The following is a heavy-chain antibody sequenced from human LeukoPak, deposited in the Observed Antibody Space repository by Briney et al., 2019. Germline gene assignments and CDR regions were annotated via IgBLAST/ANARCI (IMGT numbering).Heavy chain of an antibody. Sequence: SETLSLTCAVYGGSFSGYYWSWIRQPPGKGLEWIGEINHSGSTNYNPSLKSRVTISVDTSKNQFSLKLSSVTAADTAVYYCARAIFVAKLGHWGQGTMVTVSS. CDR1: GGSFSGYY. CDR3: ARAIFVAKLGH. V-gene: IGHV4-34*01. J-gene: IGHJ3*01. CDR2: INHSGST. D-gene: IGHD3-3*01.